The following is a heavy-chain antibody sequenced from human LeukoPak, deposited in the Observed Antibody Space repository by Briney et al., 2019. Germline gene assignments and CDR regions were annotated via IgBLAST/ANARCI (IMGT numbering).Heavy chain of an antibody. V-gene: IGHV3-64*01. J-gene: IGHJ3*02. CDR2: ISSNGGST. D-gene: IGHD4-23*01. CDR3: AREVGGNSPGGAFDI. CDR1: GFTFSSYA. Sequence: QPGGSLRLSCAASGFTFSSYAMHWVRQAPGKGLEYVSAISSNGGSTYYANSVKGRFTISRDNSKNTLYLQMGSLRAEDMAVYYCAREVGGNSPGGAFDIWGQGTMATVSS.